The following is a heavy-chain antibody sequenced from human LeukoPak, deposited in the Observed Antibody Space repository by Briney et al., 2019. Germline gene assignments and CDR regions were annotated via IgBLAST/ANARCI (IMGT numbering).Heavy chain of an antibody. V-gene: IGHV4-59*01. CDR1: GGSISSYY. Sequence: PSETLSLTCTVSGGSISSYYWSWIRQPPGKGLEWIGYIYYSGSTNYNPSIKSRVTISVDTSKNQFSLKLSSVTAADTAVYYCARDFDYWGQGTLVTVSS. J-gene: IGHJ4*02. CDR3: ARDFDY. CDR2: IYYSGST.